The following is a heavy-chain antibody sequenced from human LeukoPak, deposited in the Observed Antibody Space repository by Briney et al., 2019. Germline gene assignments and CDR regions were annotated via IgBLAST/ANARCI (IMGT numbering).Heavy chain of an antibody. CDR1: GFILRSHA. Sequence: GGSLRLSCSASGFILRSHAMHWVRQAPGKGLEYVSRISDNGGSTYYADSVKGRFTISRDNSKNTLYLQMNSLRAEDTAVYYCARPTYSGSYYWFDYWGQGTLVTVSS. J-gene: IGHJ4*02. CDR2: ISDNGGST. V-gene: IGHV3-64*04. D-gene: IGHD1-26*01. CDR3: ARPTYSGSYYWFDY.